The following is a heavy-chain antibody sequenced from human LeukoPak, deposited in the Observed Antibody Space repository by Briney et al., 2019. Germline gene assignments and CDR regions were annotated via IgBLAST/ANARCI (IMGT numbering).Heavy chain of an antibody. CDR1: GFTFSSYA. Sequence: GGSLRLSCAASGFTFSSYAMSWVRQAPGKGLEWVSAISGSGGSTYYADSVKGRFTISRDNAKNSLYLQMNSLRGEDAALYYCAVLHYYAMDVWGQGTTVTVSS. V-gene: IGHV3-23*01. CDR3: AVLHYYAMDV. D-gene: IGHD2-8*01. CDR2: ISGSGGST. J-gene: IGHJ6*02.